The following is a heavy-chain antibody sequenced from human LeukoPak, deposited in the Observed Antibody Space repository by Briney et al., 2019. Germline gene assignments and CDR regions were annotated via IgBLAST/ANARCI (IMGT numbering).Heavy chain of an antibody. V-gene: IGHV7-4-1*02. CDR3: ATDGSTGAFDI. D-gene: IGHD1-26*01. J-gene: IGHJ3*02. CDR1: GYTFTSYA. CDR2: INTNTGNP. Sequence: GASVRVSCKASGYTFTSYAMNWVRQAPGQGLEWMGWINTNTGNPTYAQGFTGRFVFSLDTSVSTAYLQISSLKAEDTAVYYCATDGSTGAFDIWGQGTMVTVSS.